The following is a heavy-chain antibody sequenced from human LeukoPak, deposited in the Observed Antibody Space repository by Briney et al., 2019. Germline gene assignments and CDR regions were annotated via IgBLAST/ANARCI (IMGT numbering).Heavy chain of an antibody. CDR1: GGSISSGGYY. J-gene: IGHJ3*02. V-gene: IGHV4-31*03. CDR3: ARADKKGAFDI. CDR2: IYYSGST. Sequence: SSETLSLTCTVSGGSISSGGYYWSWIRQHPGKGLEWIGYIYYSGSTYYNPSLKSRVTISVDTSKNQFSLKLSSVTAADTAVYYCARADKKGAFDIWGQGTMVTVSS.